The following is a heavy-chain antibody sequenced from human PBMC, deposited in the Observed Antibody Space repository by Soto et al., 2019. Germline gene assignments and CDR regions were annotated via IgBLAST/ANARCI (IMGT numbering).Heavy chain of an antibody. CDR1: GYIFTNYV. D-gene: IGHD1-26*01. Sequence: QVQVVQSGTEVKEPGALVKVSCKTSGYIFTNYVTHWVRQAPGQRLEWMGWINAGNGNTKCSQKFQDRVTFTRDTSASTAYMELSSLKSEDTAVYYCARPVGSTEGGFRYWGQGTLVTVSS. V-gene: IGHV1-3*01. CDR3: ARPVGSTEGGFRY. J-gene: IGHJ4*02. CDR2: INAGNGNT.